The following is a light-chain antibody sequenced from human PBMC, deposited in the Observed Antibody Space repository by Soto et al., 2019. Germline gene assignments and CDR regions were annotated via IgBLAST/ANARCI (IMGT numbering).Light chain of an antibody. CDR2: SND. Sequence: QSVLTQPPSASGTPGQRVSISCSGGSSNIGSTTVDWYQQVPGMAPNLLIYSNDQRPSGVPDRISCSKSATSGALVISGLQADDEADYYCSTWDYNLNAVVFGGGTQLTVL. CDR1: SSNIGSTT. V-gene: IGLV1-44*01. J-gene: IGLJ2*01. CDR3: STWDYNLNAVV.